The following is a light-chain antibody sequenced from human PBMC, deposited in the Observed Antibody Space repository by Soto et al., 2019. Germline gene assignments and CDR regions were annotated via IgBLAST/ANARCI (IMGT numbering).Light chain of an antibody. J-gene: IGLJ2*01. Sequence: NFMLTQPHSVSESPGKTVTISCTRSSGSIDSNYVQWYQQRPGSAPTTVIYEDNSRPSGVPDRFSGSIDSSSNSASLTVSGLKTEYEADYYGQSYDNQGVVFGGVTKVTVL. V-gene: IGLV6-57*04. CDR1: SGSIDSNY. CDR3: QSYDNQGVV. CDR2: EDN.